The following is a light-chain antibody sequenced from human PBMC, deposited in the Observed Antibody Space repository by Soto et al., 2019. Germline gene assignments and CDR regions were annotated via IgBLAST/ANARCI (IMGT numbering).Light chain of an antibody. CDR2: KAS. CDR1: QSISTW. V-gene: IGKV1-5*03. CDR3: QQYNRYWT. J-gene: IGKJ1*01. Sequence: DIQMTQSPSTLSASVGDRVTITCRASQSISTWLAWYQHKPGKAPKLLIYKASNLETGVPSRFSGSGSGTKFTLTISSLEPDDFATYYCQQYNRYWTFGQGTKLEMK.